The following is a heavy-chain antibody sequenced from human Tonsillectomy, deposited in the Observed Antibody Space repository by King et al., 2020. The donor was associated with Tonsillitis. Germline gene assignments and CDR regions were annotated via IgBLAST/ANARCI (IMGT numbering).Heavy chain of an antibody. Sequence: GQLVQSGGGLVQPGGSLRLSCAASGFTFSSYSMHWVRQAPGKGLEWVSYISTSSSTIYYADSVKGRFTISRDNARNSLSLQMNSLRAEDTAVYYCVRRRYFDYWGQGTLVTVSS. D-gene: IGHD6-25*01. CDR3: VRRRYFDY. V-gene: IGHV3-48*01. CDR2: ISTSSSTI. CDR1: GFTFSSYS. J-gene: IGHJ4*02.